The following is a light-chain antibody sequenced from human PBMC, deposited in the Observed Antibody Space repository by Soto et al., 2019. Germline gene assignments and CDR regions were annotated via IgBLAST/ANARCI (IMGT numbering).Light chain of an antibody. Sequence: VLTQPASVSGSPGQSITISCTGSSSDIGAYNYVSWFQQYPGKAPKLIISEVSNRPSGVSNRFSGSKSGTAASLTISGLQTEDEADYFCFSFTTDWTHVFGAGTKVTVL. V-gene: IGLV2-14*01. CDR1: SSDIGAYNY. J-gene: IGLJ1*01. CDR2: EVS. CDR3: FSFTTDWTHV.